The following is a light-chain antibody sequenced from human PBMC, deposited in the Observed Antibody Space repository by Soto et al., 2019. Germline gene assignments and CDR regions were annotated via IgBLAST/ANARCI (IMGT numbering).Light chain of an antibody. V-gene: IGLV1-51*01. CDR2: DDN. CDR1: SSNIGSNY. Sequence: QSVLTQPPSVSAAPGQKVTISCSGSSSNIGSNYVSWYQQLPGTAPKLLIYDDNKRPSGIPDRFSGSKSGTSATLGITGLQTGDEADYYCGTWDSCLSAGVFGGGTKVTVL. J-gene: IGLJ2*01. CDR3: GTWDSCLSAGV.